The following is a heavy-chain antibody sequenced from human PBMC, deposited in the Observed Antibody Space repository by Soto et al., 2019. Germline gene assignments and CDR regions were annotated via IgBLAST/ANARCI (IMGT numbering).Heavy chain of an antibody. D-gene: IGHD6-25*01. Sequence: QVQLQESGPGLVKPSQTLSLTCTVSGGSISSGDYYWSWLRQPAGKGLEWIGYIYYSGSTYYNPPLKDRVTISVATSKNQFSLKLSSVTAADTAVYYCARGGLSGMDVWGQGTTVTVSS. CDR2: IYYSGST. V-gene: IGHV4-30-4*01. CDR1: GGSISSGDYY. CDR3: ARGGLSGMDV. J-gene: IGHJ6*02.